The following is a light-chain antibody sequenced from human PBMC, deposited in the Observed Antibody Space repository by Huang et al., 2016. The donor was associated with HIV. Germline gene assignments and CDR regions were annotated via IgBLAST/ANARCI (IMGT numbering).Light chain of an antibody. V-gene: IGKV3-20*01. CDR1: QSVSGAY. CDR3: QQYGSSPT. J-gene: IGKJ1*01. CDR2: GAS. Sequence: EIVLTQSPGTLSVSPGERATLSCRASQSVSGAYVAWYQQRPGQAPRLLIYGASSRATGIPDRFSGSGSGTDFSLTISRLESEDFAVYYCQQYGSSPTFGQGTKVDIK.